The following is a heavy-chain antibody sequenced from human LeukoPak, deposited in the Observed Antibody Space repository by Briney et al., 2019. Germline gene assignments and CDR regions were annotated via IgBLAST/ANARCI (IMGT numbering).Heavy chain of an antibody. CDR2: ISSSNTPI. Sequence: GGSLRLSCAASGFTFSDYYMSWIRQAPGKGLEWVSYISSSNTPIYYADFVKGRFIISRDNAKNSLYLQMNSQRAEDTAVYYCAPYCGSDRCYPHYFDNWGQGTLVTVSS. V-gene: IGHV3-11*01. J-gene: IGHJ4*02. D-gene: IGHD2-2*01. CDR1: GFTFSDYY. CDR3: APYCGSDRCYPHYFDN.